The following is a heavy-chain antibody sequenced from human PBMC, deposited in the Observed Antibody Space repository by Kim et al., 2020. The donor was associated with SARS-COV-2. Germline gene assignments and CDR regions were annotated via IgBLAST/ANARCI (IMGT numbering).Heavy chain of an antibody. V-gene: IGHV3-74*01. J-gene: IGHJ6*04. CDR2: INNDGSSI. CDR1: GYTFSSYW. Sequence: GGSLRLSCAASGYTFSSYWMHWVRQAPGQGLEWVSFINNDGSSIGYADSVKGRLTISRDNAKNSVNLQMNGLRPDDTAAYYCAKGGARWGKGATVNVCS. CDR3: AKGGAR. D-gene: IGHD2-15*01.